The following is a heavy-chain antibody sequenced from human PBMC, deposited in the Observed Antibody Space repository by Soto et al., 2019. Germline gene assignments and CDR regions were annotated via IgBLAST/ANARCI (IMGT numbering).Heavy chain of an antibody. V-gene: IGHV3-74*03. CDR3: ARSLRAVYGMDV. Sequence: GGSLRLSCAASGLTFRSYRMHWVRQAPGKGLVWVSRINTDGSVAMYVDSVKGRFTISRDNAKNTLYLHMNSLRAEDTAVYYCARSLRAVYGMDVWGQGTTVTVSS. D-gene: IGHD3-16*01. J-gene: IGHJ6*02. CDR2: INTDGSVA. CDR1: GLTFRSYR.